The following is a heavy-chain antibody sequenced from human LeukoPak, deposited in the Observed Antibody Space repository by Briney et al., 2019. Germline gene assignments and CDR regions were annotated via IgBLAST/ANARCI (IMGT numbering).Heavy chain of an antibody. Sequence: GGSLRLSCAASGFTFSSYAMSWVRQAPGKGLEWVSAISGSGGSTYYADSVKGRFTISRDNSKNTLYLQMNSLRAEDTAVYYCAKEKPTGYSSSWYRGYYYYGMDVWGQGTTVTVSS. CDR2: ISGSGGST. D-gene: IGHD6-13*01. CDR1: GFTFSSYA. J-gene: IGHJ6*02. V-gene: IGHV3-23*01. CDR3: AKEKPTGYSSSWYRGYYYYGMDV.